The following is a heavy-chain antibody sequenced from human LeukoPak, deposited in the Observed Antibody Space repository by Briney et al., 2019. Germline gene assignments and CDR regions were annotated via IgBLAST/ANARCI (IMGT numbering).Heavy chain of an antibody. CDR2: IYYSGST. Sequence: SETLSLTCTVSGGSISSGGYYWSWIRQHPGKGLEWIGYIYYSGSTYYNPSLKSRVTISVDTSKNQFSLKLSSVTAADTAVYYCARTEYSSSHYYYYGMDVWGQGTTVTVSS. J-gene: IGHJ6*02. D-gene: IGHD6-6*01. V-gene: IGHV4-31*03. CDR3: ARTEYSSSHYYYYGMDV. CDR1: GGSISSGGYY.